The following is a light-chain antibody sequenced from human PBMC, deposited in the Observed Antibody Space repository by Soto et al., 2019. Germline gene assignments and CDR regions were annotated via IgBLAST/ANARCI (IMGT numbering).Light chain of an antibody. Sequence: QSVLTQPASVSGSPGQSITISCTGTSSDVRNYNSVSWYQQHPGKAPKLMIYDVSNRPPGVSHRFSGSKSGNTASLTISGLQAEDEAVYYCGSHTSTSTLVFGGGTKLTVL. CDR2: DVS. CDR1: SSDVRNYNS. J-gene: IGLJ3*02. CDR3: GSHTSTSTLV. V-gene: IGLV2-14*03.